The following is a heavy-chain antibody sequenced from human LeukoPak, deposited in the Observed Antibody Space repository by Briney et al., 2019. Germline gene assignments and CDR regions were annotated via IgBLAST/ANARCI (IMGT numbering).Heavy chain of an antibody. CDR2: INPSGGST. D-gene: IGHD7-27*01. Sequence: ASVKVSCKASGYTFTSYYMHWVRQAPGQGLEWMGIINPSGGSTSYAQKFQGRVTMTRDTSTSTVYMELSSLRSEDTAVYYCARDLKNWGSSSRGDAFDIWGQGTMVTVSS. J-gene: IGHJ3*02. CDR1: GYTFTSYY. CDR3: ARDLKNWGSSSRGDAFDI. V-gene: IGHV1-46*01.